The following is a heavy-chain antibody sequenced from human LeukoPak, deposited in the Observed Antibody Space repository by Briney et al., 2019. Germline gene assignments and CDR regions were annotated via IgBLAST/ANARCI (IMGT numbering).Heavy chain of an antibody. Sequence: ASVKVSCKASGYTFTGYYMHWVRQAPGQGLEWMGWINPNSGGTNYAQKFQGRVTMTRDTSISTAYMELSRLRSDDTAVCYCARDLASFHYFDYWGQGTLVTVSS. CDR2: INPNSGGT. V-gene: IGHV1-2*02. J-gene: IGHJ4*02. CDR3: ARDLASFHYFDY. CDR1: GYTFTGYY. D-gene: IGHD2-2*01.